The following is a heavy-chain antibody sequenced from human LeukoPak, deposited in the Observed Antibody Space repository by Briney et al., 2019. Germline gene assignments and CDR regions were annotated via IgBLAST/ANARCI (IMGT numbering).Heavy chain of an antibody. V-gene: IGHV1-18*01. CDR2: ISAYNGNT. CDR3: ARDYSGGTAMVHRFDY. CDR1: GYTFTSYG. Sequence: VKVSCKASGYTFTSYGISWVRQAPGQGLEWMGWISAYNGNTNYAQKLQGRVTMTTDTSTSTAYMELRSLRSDDTAVYYCARDYSGGTAMVHRFDYWGQGTLVTVSS. D-gene: IGHD5-18*01. J-gene: IGHJ4*02.